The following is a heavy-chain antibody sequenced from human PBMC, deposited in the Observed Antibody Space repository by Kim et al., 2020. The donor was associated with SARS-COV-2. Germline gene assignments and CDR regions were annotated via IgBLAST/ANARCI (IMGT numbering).Heavy chain of an antibody. D-gene: IGHD3-10*01. CDR3: ARDRVITMVRGVTFEIYYYYYGMDV. CDR1: GYTFTSYG. J-gene: IGHJ6*02. Sequence: ASVKVSCKASGYTFTSYGISWVRQAPGQGLEWMGWISAYNGNTNYAQKLQGRVTMTTDTSTSTAYMELRSLRSDDTAVYYCARDRVITMVRGVTFEIYYYYYGMDVWGQGTTVTVSS. V-gene: IGHV1-18*01. CDR2: ISAYNGNT.